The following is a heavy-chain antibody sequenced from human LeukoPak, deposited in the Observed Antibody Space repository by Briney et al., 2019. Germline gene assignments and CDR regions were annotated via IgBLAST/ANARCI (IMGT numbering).Heavy chain of an antibody. CDR2: IYTSGST. Sequence: SEPLSLPCTVSGRSIRSYYWSWIRQPAGKALEWIGRIYTSGSTNYNPSLKSRVTMSVDTSKNQFSLKLSSVTAADTAVYYCARVGAAGYYFDYWGQGTLVTVSS. V-gene: IGHV4-4*07. CDR3: ARVGAAGYYFDY. J-gene: IGHJ4*02. D-gene: IGHD2-15*01. CDR1: GRSIRSYY.